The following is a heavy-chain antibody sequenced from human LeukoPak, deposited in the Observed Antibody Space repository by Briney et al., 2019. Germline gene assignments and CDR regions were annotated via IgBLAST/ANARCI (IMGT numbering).Heavy chain of an antibody. J-gene: IGHJ5*02. V-gene: IGHV1-8*01. Sequence: ASVKVSCKASRYTFTSYDLHWVRQATGQGLEWMGWMNPNSGNTGYAQKFQGRVTMTRNTSISTAYMELSSLRSEDTAVYYCVIDSSSWYNYFDPWGQGTLLTVSS. CDR3: VIDSSSWYNYFDP. CDR1: RYTFTSYD. D-gene: IGHD6-13*01. CDR2: MNPNSGNT.